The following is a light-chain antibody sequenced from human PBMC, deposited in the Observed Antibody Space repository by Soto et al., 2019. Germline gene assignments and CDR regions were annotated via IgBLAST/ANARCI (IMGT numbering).Light chain of an antibody. V-gene: IGKV3-11*01. CDR2: AAS. CDR3: QQGSDWPIT. J-gene: IGKJ4*01. Sequence: EIVLTQSPAILSLSPGERATLSCRASQSVSSYLTWYQQKPGQAPSLLIYAASNRATGIPARFSGSGSGTDFTLTISSLEPEDSAVYYCQQGSDWPITSGGGTKVEIK. CDR1: QSVSSY.